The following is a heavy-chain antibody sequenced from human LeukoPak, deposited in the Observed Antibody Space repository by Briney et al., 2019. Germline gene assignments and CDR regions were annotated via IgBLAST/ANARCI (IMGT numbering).Heavy chain of an antibody. CDR3: ARASTTVPNLLDN. V-gene: IGHV3-30*03. CDR2: ISYDGRNK. D-gene: IGHD4-17*01. CDR1: GFTFSSYG. Sequence: GGSLRLSCAASGFTFSSYGMHWVRQAPGKGLEWVAVISYDGRNKYYADSVKGRFTISRDDSKNTLYLQMNSLRVEDTAVYYCARASTTVPNLLDNWGQGTLVTVSS. J-gene: IGHJ4*02.